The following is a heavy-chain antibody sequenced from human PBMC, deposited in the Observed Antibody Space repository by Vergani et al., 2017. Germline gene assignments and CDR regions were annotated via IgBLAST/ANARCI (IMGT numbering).Heavy chain of an antibody. J-gene: IGHJ3*01. CDR1: GGSISSGDYY. CDR2: IHYSGRT. D-gene: IGHD1-26*01. V-gene: IGHV4-30-4*08. Sequence: QVQLQESVPGLVKPPQTLSLTCTVSGGSISSGDYYSSWNRRPPGKGLEWIGYIHYSGRTYYNPSLKSRVTISVDTSKKQFSLKLSSVTAADTAVYYCARDGGSYAFDFWGQGTMVTVSS. CDR3: ARDGGSYAFDF.